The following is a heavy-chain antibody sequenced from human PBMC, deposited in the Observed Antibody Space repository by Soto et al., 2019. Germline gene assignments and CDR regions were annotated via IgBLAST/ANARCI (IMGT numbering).Heavy chain of an antibody. CDR2: INPNSGNI. CDR1: GDTFTTYD. CDR3: ARGRASGSYYLLDY. V-gene: IGHV1-8*01. Sequence: ASVKVSCKASGDTFTTYDINWVRQATGHGLEWMGWINPNSGNIGYAQRFQGRVTMTRDTAIRTAYMEVSSLRSDDTAVYYCARGRASGSYYLLDYWGKGTLVTVSS. D-gene: IGHD3-10*01. J-gene: IGHJ4*02.